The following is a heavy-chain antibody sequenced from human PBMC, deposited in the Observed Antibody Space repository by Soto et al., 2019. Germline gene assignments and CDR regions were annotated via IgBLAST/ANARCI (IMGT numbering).Heavy chain of an antibody. CDR2: INPNSGNI. CDR1: GDTFTTYD. CDR3: ARGRASGSYYLLDY. V-gene: IGHV1-8*01. Sequence: ASVKVSCKASGDTFTTYDINWVRQATGHGLEWMGWINPNSGNIGYAQRFQGRVTMTRDTAIRTAYMEVSSLRSDDTAVYYCARGRASGSYYLLDYWGKGTLVTVSS. D-gene: IGHD3-10*01. J-gene: IGHJ4*02.